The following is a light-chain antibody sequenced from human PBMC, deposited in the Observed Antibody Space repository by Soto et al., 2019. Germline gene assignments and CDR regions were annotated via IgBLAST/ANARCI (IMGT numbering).Light chain of an antibody. CDR2: GAS. V-gene: IGKV3-15*01. J-gene: IGKJ1*01. Sequence: EIVMTQSPATLSVSPGERAALSCWASQSVSSNLAWSQQKPGQPPRLLIYGASTRATGIPARFSGSGSGTEFTLTISSLQSEDFAVYYCQQYNNWPKTFGQGTKVEIK. CDR1: QSVSSN. CDR3: QQYNNWPKT.